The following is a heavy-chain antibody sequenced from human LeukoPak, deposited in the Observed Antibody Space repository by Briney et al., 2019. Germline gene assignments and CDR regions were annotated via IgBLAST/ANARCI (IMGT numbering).Heavy chain of an antibody. J-gene: IGHJ5*02. CDR2: ISYDGSNK. CDR1: ALTFSSYG. CDR3: AQCPRVLRYFDLFNWFDP. V-gene: IGHV3-30*18. Sequence: PGRSLRLSCAASALTFSSYGMHWVRQAPGKGLEWVAVISYDGSNKYYADSVKGRFTISRDNSKNTLYLQMNSLRAEDTAVYYCAQCPRVLRYFDLFNWFDPWGQGTPVTVSS. D-gene: IGHD3-9*01.